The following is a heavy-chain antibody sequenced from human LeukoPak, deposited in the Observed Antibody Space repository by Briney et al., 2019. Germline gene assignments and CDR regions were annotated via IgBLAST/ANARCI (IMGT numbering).Heavy chain of an antibody. CDR3: ARVAINDYGDYFDY. CDR1: GFTFSSYT. Sequence: GGSLRLSCAASGFTFSSYTMNWVRQAPGKGLEWVSYISSSDSTIYYADSVKGRFTISRDNAKNSLYLQMNSLRAEDAAVYYCARVAINDYGDYFDYWGQGTLVTVSS. D-gene: IGHD4-17*01. CDR2: ISSSDSTI. J-gene: IGHJ4*02. V-gene: IGHV3-48*04.